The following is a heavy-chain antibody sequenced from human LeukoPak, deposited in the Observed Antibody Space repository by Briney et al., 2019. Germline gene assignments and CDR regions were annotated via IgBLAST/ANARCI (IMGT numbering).Heavy chain of an antibody. Sequence: GGSLRLSCAASGFTFRSYAMSWGRQAPGKGLEWGSAISGSGGSTYYADSVKGRFTISRDNSKNTLYLQMNSLRPEDTAVYYCAKDRGYCSSTSCSFDYWGQGTLVTVSS. CDR3: AKDRGYCSSTSCSFDY. D-gene: IGHD2-2*01. CDR2: ISGSGGST. J-gene: IGHJ4*02. V-gene: IGHV3-23*01. CDR1: GFTFRSYA.